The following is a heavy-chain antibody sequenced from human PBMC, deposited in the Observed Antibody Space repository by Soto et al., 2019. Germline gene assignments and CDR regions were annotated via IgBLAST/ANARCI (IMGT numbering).Heavy chain of an antibody. CDR1: GYSFTSYW. CDR3: ARKVFSEHWFVPNWFDP. V-gene: IGHV5-51*01. D-gene: IGHD3-10*01. Sequence: GESLKISCKGSGYSFTSYWIGWVRQMPGKGLEWMGIIYPGDSDTRYSPSFQGQVTISADKSISTAYLQWSSLKASDTAMYYCARKVFSEHWFVPNWFDPCGQRTLVPVSA. J-gene: IGHJ5*02. CDR2: IYPGDSDT.